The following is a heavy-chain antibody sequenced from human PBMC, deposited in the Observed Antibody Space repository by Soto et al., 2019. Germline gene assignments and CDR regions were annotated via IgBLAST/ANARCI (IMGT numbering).Heavy chain of an antibody. V-gene: IGHV1-2*02. Sequence: QVQVVQSGPEVKKPGASVKVSCKASGYTLTDYYIHWVRQAPGQGLEWMGWINPNNGGSKSAQKFQVRVTMISDTSLSTADLELSSLTSDDTALYYCARAGVAASGSGEYAMDVWGQGTTVIVSS. D-gene: IGHD6-13*01. CDR3: ARAGVAASGSGEYAMDV. J-gene: IGHJ6*02. CDR2: INPNNGGS. CDR1: GYTLTDYY.